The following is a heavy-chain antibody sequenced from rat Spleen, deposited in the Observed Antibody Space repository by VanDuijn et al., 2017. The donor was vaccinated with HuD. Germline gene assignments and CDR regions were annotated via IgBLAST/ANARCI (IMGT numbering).Heavy chain of an antibody. J-gene: IGHJ2*01. CDR2: ISNTGGGNT. CDR3: AKDLDYGPDY. D-gene: IGHD1-11*01. Sequence: EVQLVESGGGLVQPGRSLKLSCAASGFTFSNYGMAWVRQAPGKGLEWVASISNTGGGNTYYRDSVKGRFTVSRDNANRSLYLQMDSLRSEDSATYYCAKDLDYGPDYWGQGVMVTVSS. CDR1: GFTFSNYG. V-gene: IGHV5S13*01.